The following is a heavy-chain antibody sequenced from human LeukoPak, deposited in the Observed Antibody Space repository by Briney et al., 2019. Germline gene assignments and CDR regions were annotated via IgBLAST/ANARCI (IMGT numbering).Heavy chain of an antibody. CDR3: ARDIRDGYNSLGFDY. V-gene: IGHV3-33*08. CDR2: IWYDGSNK. D-gene: IGHD5-24*01. J-gene: IGHJ4*02. Sequence: GGSLRLSCAASGFTFSSYWMSWVRQAPGKGLEWVAVIWYDGSNKYYADSVKGRFTISRDNSKNTLYLQMNSLRAEDTAVYYCARDIRDGYNSLGFDYWGQGTLVTVSS. CDR1: GFTFSSYW.